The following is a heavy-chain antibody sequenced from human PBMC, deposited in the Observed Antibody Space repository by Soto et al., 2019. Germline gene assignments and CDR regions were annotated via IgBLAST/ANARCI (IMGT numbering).Heavy chain of an antibody. CDR3: ARERAIGVRGPIYYYYGMDV. Sequence: QVQLVESGGGVVQPGRSLRLSCAASGFTFSSYGMHWVRQAPGKGLEWVAVIWYDGSNKYYADSVKGRFTISRDNSKNKLYLQMNSLRAEDTAVYYCARERAIGVRGPIYYYYGMDVWGQGTTVTVSS. CDR1: GFTFSSYG. V-gene: IGHV3-33*01. J-gene: IGHJ6*02. D-gene: IGHD3-10*01. CDR2: IWYDGSNK.